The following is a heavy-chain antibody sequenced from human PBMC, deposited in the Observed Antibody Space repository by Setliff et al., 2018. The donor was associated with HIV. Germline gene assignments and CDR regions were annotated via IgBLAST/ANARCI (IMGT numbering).Heavy chain of an antibody. D-gene: IGHD1-26*01. J-gene: IGHJ5*01. CDR2: IYHSGST. Sequence: SETLSLTCTVSGGSISSYYWSWIRQPPGKGLESIGSIYHSGSTYYKPSLKSRVTISVDTSKNQFSLKLSSVTAADTAVYYCARGAYRFDSWGQGNLVTVSS. CDR3: ARGAYRFDS. CDR1: GGSISSYY. V-gene: IGHV4-59*05.